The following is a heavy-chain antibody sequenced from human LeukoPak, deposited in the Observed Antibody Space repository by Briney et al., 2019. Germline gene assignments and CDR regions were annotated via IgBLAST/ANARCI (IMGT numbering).Heavy chain of an antibody. J-gene: IGHJ4*02. Sequence: PSETLSLTCAVYGGSFSGYYWSWIRQPPGKGLEWIGSIYHSGSTYYSPSLKSRVTISVDTSKNQFSPKLSSVTAADTAVYYCARAPPRKGVAGTSDYWGQGTLVTVSS. CDR2: IYHSGST. V-gene: IGHV4-34*01. D-gene: IGHD6-19*01. CDR1: GGSFSGYY. CDR3: ARAPPRKGVAGTSDY.